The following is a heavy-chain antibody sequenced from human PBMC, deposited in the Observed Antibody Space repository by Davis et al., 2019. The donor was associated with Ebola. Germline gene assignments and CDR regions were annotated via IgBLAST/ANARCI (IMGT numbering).Heavy chain of an antibody. J-gene: IGHJ6*02. Sequence: ASVKVSCKASGYTFTSYAMHWVRQAPGQRLEWMGWINAANGNTKYSQKFQGRVTITRDTSASTSYMELSSLRSDDTAVYYCARGGYSYGYYYYGMDVWGQGTTVTVSS. CDR3: ARGGYSYGYYYYGMDV. CDR2: INAANGNT. D-gene: IGHD5-18*01. CDR1: GYTFTSYA. V-gene: IGHV1-3*01.